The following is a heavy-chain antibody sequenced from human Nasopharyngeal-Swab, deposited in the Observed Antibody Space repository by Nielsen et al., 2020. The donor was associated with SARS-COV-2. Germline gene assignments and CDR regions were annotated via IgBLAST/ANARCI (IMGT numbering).Heavy chain of an antibody. V-gene: IGHV3-33*01. J-gene: IGHJ4*02. Sequence: GESLKISCVASGFTYKYGMNWVSQAPGKGLEWVSVIWYDGSKKFYAESVKGRFSISRDESKNTVYLQMSSLRVEDTAVYYCVSAGGIEYWGPGTLVTVSS. CDR3: VSAGGIEY. CDR1: GFTYKYG. D-gene: IGHD3-10*01. CDR2: IWYDGSKK.